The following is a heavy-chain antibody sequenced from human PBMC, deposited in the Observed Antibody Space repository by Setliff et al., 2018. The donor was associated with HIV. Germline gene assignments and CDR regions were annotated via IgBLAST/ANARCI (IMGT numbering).Heavy chain of an antibody. CDR1: GDSIRGGDFY. CDR2: VYGSGTT. V-gene: IGHV4-30-4*01. D-gene: IGHD1-1*01. CDR3: ARTTRHDGAAYDAFDL. J-gene: IGHJ4*02. Sequence: SETLSLTCIVSGDSIRGGDFYWTWIRQSPGKGLEWIGYVYGSGTTHYNPSLNGRVTISVDTSENQFSLKLDSLTAADSAVYYCARTTRHDGAAYDAFDLWAQGTLVTVSS.